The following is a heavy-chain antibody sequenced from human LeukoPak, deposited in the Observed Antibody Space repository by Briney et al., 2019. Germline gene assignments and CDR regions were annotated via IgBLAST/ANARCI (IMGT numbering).Heavy chain of an antibody. D-gene: IGHD4-17*01. J-gene: IGHJ4*02. Sequence: GGSLRLSCAASGFTFSSYSMNWVRQAPGKGLEWVSYISSSSSTIYYADSVGGRFTISRDNAKNSLYLQMNSLRAEDTAVYYCARDESGSGDYQPVGYWGQGTLVTVSS. CDR2: ISSSSSTI. CDR1: GFTFSSYS. V-gene: IGHV3-48*04. CDR3: ARDESGSGDYQPVGY.